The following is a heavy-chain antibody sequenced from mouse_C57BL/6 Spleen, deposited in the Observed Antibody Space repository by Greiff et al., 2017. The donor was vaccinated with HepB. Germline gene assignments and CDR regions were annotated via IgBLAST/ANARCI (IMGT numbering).Heavy chain of an antibody. D-gene: IGHD4-1*01. CDR3: ARKALGTGDY. J-gene: IGHJ2*01. CDR1: GYTFTSYW. CDR2: IDPSDSYT. V-gene: IGHV1-69*01. Sequence: QVQLQQPGAELVMPGASVKLSCKASGYTFTSYWMHWVKQRPGQGLEWIGEIDPSDSYTNYNQKFKGKSTLTVDKSSSTAYMQLSSLTSEDSAVYYCARKALGTGDYWGQGTTLTVSS.